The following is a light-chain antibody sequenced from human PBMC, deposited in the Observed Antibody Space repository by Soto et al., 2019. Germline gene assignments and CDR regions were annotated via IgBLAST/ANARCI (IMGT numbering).Light chain of an antibody. J-gene: IGKJ1*01. CDR2: DAS. V-gene: IGKV1-5*01. CDR3: QQYNSYSPET. CDR1: QSISIW. Sequence: DIQMTQSPSTLSASVGDRVSITCRASQSISIWLAWYQQKPGKAPKLLIYDASILESGVPSRFSGSGTGTEFTLTISSLQPDDVATYYCQQYNSYSPETFGQGTKVEIK.